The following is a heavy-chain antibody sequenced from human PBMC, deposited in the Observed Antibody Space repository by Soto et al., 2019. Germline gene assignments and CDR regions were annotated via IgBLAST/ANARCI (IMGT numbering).Heavy chain of an antibody. V-gene: IGHV3-30-3*01. J-gene: IGHJ4*02. CDR1: GFTFSSYA. Sequence: PGGSLRLSCAASGFTFSSYAMHWVRQAPGKGLEWVAVISYDGSNKYYADSVKGRFTISRDNSKNTLYLQMNSLRAEDTAVYYCARRGSIGYNWNDAVDYWGQGTLVTVSS. D-gene: IGHD1-20*01. CDR3: ARRGSIGYNWNDAVDY. CDR2: ISYDGSNK.